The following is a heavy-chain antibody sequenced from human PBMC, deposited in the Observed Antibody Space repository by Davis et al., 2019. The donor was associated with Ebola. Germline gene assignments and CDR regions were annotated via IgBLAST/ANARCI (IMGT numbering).Heavy chain of an antibody. D-gene: IGHD6-19*01. J-gene: IGHJ4*02. V-gene: IGHV1-3*01. CDR2: INAGNGNT. CDR3: ARPWGPAGQWLPQV. Sequence: AASVKVSCKASGYTFTSYAIHWVRQAPGQRLEWLGWINAGNGNTKYSQKFQDRVTITADESTSTAYMELSSLRSEDTAVYYCARPWGPAGQWLPQVWGQGTLVTVSS. CDR1: GYTFTSYA.